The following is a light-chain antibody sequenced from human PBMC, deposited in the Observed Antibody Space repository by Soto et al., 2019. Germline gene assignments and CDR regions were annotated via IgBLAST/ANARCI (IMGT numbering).Light chain of an antibody. CDR3: CSHPFTNTHVV. CDR2: DVY. V-gene: IGLV2-14*01. CDR1: SSDVGDYDF. J-gene: IGLJ2*01. Sequence: QPVLTQPASVSGSPGQSITISCTGTSSDVGDYDFVSWYQQYPGKAPKLIIYDVYNRPSGVSLRFSGSKSGNTASLTIFGLQAEDEADYYCCSHPFTNTHVVFGAGTKLTVL.